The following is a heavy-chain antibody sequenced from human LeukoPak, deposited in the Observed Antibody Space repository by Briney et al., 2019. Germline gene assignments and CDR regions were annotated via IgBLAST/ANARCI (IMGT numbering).Heavy chain of an antibody. CDR2: INTDGSST. J-gene: IGHJ4*02. D-gene: IGHD1-20*01. CDR1: GFTFTSYW. CDR3: AKRARVTGVLDGLDY. Sequence: PGGSLRLSCAASGFTFTSYWMHWVRQAPGKGLVWVSCINTDGSSTTYADSVKGRFTISRDNAKNTLYLQMNSLRAEDTAVYYCAKRARVTGVLDGLDYWGQGTLVTVSS. V-gene: IGHV3-74*01.